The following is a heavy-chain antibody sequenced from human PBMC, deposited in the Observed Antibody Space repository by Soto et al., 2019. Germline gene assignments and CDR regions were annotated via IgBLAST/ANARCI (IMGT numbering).Heavy chain of an antibody. V-gene: IGHV3-23*01. CDR3: AKEGGWGLFYDFRSGPDAFDI. Sequence: GGSLRLSCAASGFTFSSYAMSWVRQAPGKGLEWVSAISGSGGSTYYADSVKGRFTISRDNSKNTLYLQMNSLRAEDTAEYYCAKEGGWGLFYDFRSGPDAFDIWGQGTMVTVSS. J-gene: IGHJ3*02. CDR2: ISGSGGST. D-gene: IGHD3-3*01. CDR1: GFTFSSYA.